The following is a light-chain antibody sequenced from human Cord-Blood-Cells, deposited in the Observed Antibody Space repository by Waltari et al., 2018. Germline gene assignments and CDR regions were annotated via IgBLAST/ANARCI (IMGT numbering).Light chain of an antibody. V-gene: IGLV2-23*01. CDR1: SRDVGSYNL. J-gene: IGLJ1*01. CDR2: EGS. Sequence: QSALTQPASESGSPGQSITIPCTGTSRDVGSYNLVSWYQQHPGKAPKLMIYEGSKRPSGVSNRFSGSKSGNTASLTISGLQAEDEADYYCCSYAGSYVFGTGTKVTVL. CDR3: CSYAGSYV.